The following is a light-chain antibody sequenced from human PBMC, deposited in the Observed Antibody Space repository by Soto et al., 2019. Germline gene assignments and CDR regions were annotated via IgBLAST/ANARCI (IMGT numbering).Light chain of an antibody. CDR3: KHYGGVWT. CDR2: DAS. V-gene: IGKV1-5*01. Sequence: DMQMTQSPSTLSAALGDSVTITCRASQSISNRLAWYQQKPGKATKVLIYDASSLESGVQSRFSGSGSATEFILTIRSLQPDDFATYHCKHYGGVWTCCQGTKVDIK. J-gene: IGKJ1*01. CDR1: QSISNR.